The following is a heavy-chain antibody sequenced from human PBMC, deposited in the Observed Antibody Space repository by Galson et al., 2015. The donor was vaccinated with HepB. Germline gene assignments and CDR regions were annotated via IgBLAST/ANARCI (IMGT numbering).Heavy chain of an antibody. Sequence: FLRLSCAASGFTVSSNYMSWVRQAPGKGLEWVSVIYSGGSTYYADSVKGRFTISRDNSKNTLYLQMNSLRAEDTAVYYCARLLRYFDPTVPPTLNWFDPWGQGTLVTVSS. J-gene: IGHJ5*02. D-gene: IGHD3-9*01. CDR3: ARLLRYFDPTVPPTLNWFDP. CDR2: IYSGGST. V-gene: IGHV3-53*01. CDR1: GFTVSSNY.